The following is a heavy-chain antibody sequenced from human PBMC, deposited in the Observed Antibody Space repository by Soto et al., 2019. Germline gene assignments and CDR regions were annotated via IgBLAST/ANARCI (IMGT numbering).Heavy chain of an antibody. J-gene: IGHJ4*02. CDR3: ARDLGYSYGHTKPFDY. CDR1: GFTFSSYA. D-gene: IGHD5-18*01. CDR2: IYSGGTT. V-gene: IGHV3-66*01. Sequence: GGSLRLSCAASGFTFSSYAMHWVRQAPGKGLEWVSVIYSGGTTYYADSVKGRFTISRDNSKNTLYLQMNSLRAEDTAVYYCARDLGYSYGHTKPFDYWGQGTLVTVSS.